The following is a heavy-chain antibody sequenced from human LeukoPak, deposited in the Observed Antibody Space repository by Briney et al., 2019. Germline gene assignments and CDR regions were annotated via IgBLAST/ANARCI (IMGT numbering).Heavy chain of an antibody. V-gene: IGHV3-49*04. CDR2: IRSKAYGGTT. Sequence: GGALRLSCTASGFTFGDYAMSWVRQAPGKGLEWVGFIRSKAYGGTTEYAAAVKGRFTISRDDSKRIAYLQMNSLKTEDTAVYYCTRSVDTAMGPLFDYWGQGTLVTVSS. D-gene: IGHD5-18*01. CDR3: TRSVDTAMGPLFDY. CDR1: GFTFGDYA. J-gene: IGHJ4*02.